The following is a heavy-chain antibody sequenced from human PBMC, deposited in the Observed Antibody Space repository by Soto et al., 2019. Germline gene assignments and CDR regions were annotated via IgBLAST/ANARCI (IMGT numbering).Heavy chain of an antibody. D-gene: IGHD2-2*01. V-gene: IGHV5-51*01. J-gene: IGHJ6*03. Sequence: GESLKISCKGSGYSFTSYWIGWVRQMPGKGLEWMGIIYPGDSDTRYSPSFQGQVTTSADKSISTAYLQWSSLKASDTAMYYCARQLYCSSTSCYPYYYYYYMDVWGKGTTVTVSS. CDR3: ARQLYCSSTSCYPYYYYYYMDV. CDR2: IYPGDSDT. CDR1: GYSFTSYW.